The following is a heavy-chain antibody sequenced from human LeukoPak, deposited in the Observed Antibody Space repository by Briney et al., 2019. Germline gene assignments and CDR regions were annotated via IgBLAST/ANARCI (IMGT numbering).Heavy chain of an antibody. CDR1: GVSFSSGNYY. CDR2: XXDXXXT. D-gene: IGHD3-10*01. V-gene: IGHV4-39*01. J-gene: IGHJ5*02. CDR3: ARHYGP. Sequence: PSETLSLTCTVSGVSFSSGNYYWNWIRQPPGKGLEWIGXXXDXXXTXXNPSXXSRVTISVDTSKNQFSLKLNSVTAADTAVYYCARHYGPWGQGTLVTVSS.